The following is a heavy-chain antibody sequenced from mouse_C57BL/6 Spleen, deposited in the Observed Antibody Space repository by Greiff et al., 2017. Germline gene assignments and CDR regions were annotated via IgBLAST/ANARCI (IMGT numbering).Heavy chain of an antibody. CDR1: GYTFTSYW. CDR3: ARSYKDV. CDR2: IDPSDSYT. Sequence: QVHVKQPGAELVMPGASVKLSCKASGYTFTSYWMHWVKQRPGQGLEWIGEIDPSDSYTNYNQKFKGQSTLTVDKSSSTAYMQLSSLTSEDSAVYYCARSYKDVWGTGTTVTVSA. D-gene: IGHD1-3*01. J-gene: IGHJ1*03. V-gene: IGHV1-69*01.